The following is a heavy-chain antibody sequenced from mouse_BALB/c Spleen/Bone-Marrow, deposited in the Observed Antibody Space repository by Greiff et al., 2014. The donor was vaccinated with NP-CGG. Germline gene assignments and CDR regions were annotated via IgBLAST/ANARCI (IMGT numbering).Heavy chain of an antibody. V-gene: IGHV1S41*01. Sequence: DLVKPGASVKLSCKASGYIFTSYWINWIKQRPGQGLEWIGRIAPGSGSTYYNEMFKGKATLIVDTSSSTAYIQLSSLSSEDSAVYFCARGGLHYFDYWGQGTTLTVSA. CDR2: IAPGSGST. D-gene: IGHD3-3*01. CDR3: ARGGLHYFDY. CDR1: GYIFTSYW. J-gene: IGHJ2*01.